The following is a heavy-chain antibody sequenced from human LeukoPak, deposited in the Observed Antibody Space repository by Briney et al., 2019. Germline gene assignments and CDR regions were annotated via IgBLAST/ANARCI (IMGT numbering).Heavy chain of an antibody. J-gene: IGHJ4*02. CDR3: ASVTAMLNY. CDR1: GGSFSGYY. Sequence: SETLSLTCAVYGGSFSGYYWSWIRQPPGKGLEWIGEINHSGSTNYNPSLKSRVTISVDTSKNQFSLKLSSVTAADTAVYYCASVTAMLNYWGQGTLVTVSS. CDR2: INHSGST. V-gene: IGHV4-34*01. D-gene: IGHD5-18*01.